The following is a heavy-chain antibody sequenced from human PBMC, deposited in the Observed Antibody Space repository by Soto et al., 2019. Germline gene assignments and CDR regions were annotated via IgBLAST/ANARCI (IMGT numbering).Heavy chain of an antibody. V-gene: IGHV1-69*13. CDR2: IIPMFDTT. CDR3: ARGRGDQHIEVVSAANKFDY. D-gene: IGHD2-2*01. Sequence: SVKVSCKASGGTFSSSAISWVRQAPGQGLEWMGGIIPMFDTTNYAQKFQGRVTITADESTSTAYMELSSLRSDDTAVYYCARGRGDQHIEVVSAANKFDYWGQGTLVTVSS. CDR1: GGTFSSSA. J-gene: IGHJ4*02.